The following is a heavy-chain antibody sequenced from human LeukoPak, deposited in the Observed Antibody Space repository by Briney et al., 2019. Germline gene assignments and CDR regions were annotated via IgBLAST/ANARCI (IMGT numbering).Heavy chain of an antibody. Sequence: SETLSLTCTVSGYSISSGYYWGWIRQPPGKGLEWIGSIYHSGSTYYNPSLKSRVTISVDTSKNQFSLKLSSVTAADTAVYYCAREYTEGGSGIPYYYYYYMDVWGKGTTVTVSS. CDR3: AREYTEGGSGIPYYYYYYMDV. V-gene: IGHV4-38-2*02. CDR2: IYHSGST. CDR1: GYSISSGYY. J-gene: IGHJ6*03. D-gene: IGHD3-10*01.